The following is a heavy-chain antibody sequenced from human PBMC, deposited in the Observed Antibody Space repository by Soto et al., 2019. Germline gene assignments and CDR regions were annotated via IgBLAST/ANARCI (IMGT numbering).Heavy chain of an antibody. V-gene: IGHV4-59*08. CDR3: ARRSEGGHYYYYYMDV. J-gene: IGHJ6*03. CDR2: IYYSGST. CDR1: GGSISSYY. D-gene: IGHD3-16*01. Sequence: PSETLSLTCTVSGGSISSYYWSWIRQPPGKGLEWIGYIYYSGSTNYNPSLKSRVTISVDTSKNQFSLKLSSVTAADTAVYYCARRSEGGHYYYYYMDVWGKGTTVTVPS.